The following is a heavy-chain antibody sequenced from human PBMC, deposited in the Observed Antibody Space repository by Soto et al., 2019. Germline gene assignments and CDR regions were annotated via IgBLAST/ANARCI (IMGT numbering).Heavy chain of an antibody. CDR3: ARPTDYHYGMQV. CDR2: IYPHDSDT. CDR1: GYNFHTYW. D-gene: IGHD4-17*01. V-gene: IGHV5-51*01. J-gene: IGHJ6*02. Sequence: PGESLKISCKGSGYNFHTYWIAWVRQMPGKGLEWMGFIYPHDSDTRYSPSFRGQVTISADKSINTAYLQWTSLKASVTAIYFCARPTDYHYGMQVWGQGTTVTVSS.